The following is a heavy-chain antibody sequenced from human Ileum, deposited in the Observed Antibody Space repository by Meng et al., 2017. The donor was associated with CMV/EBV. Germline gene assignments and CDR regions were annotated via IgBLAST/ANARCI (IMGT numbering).Heavy chain of an antibody. V-gene: IGHV4-38-2*02. Sequence: SETLSLTCTVSGYSISSGYYWGWIRQPPGKGLEWIGSIYHSGSTYYNPSLKSRVTISVDTSKNQFSLKLSSVTAADTAVYYCARDRETVYYYYGMDVWGQGTTVTVSS. CDR3: ARDRETVYYYYGMDV. J-gene: IGHJ6*02. CDR1: GYSISSGYY. CDR2: IYHSGST. D-gene: IGHD1-14*01.